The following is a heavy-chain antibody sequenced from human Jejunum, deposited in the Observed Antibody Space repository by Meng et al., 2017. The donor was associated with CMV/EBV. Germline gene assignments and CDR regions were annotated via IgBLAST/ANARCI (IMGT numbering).Heavy chain of an antibody. J-gene: IGHJ4*02. D-gene: IGHD1-14*01. Sequence: GLTFSTYSMTWVRQSPGTGLEWVSIIYGSGSTTIYAASVQGRFTISRDNSRNVVYLQMNSLRADDSGIYYCVKDRTPDGLFEFDFWGQGTPVTVSS. CDR2: IYGSGSTT. CDR1: GLTFSTYS. CDR3: VKDRTPDGLFEFDF. V-gene: IGHV3-23*03.